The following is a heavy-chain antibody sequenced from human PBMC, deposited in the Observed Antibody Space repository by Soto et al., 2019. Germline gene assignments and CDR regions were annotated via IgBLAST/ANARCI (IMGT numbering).Heavy chain of an antibody. CDR1: GFTFSSYS. V-gene: IGHV3-21*01. CDR3: VRDYDFWSGYPWFDP. J-gene: IGHJ5*02. Sequence: GGSLRLSCAASGFTFSSYSMNWVRQAPGKGLEWVSSISSSSSYIYYADSVKGRFTISRDNAKNSLYLQMNSLRAEDTAVYYCVRDYDFWSGYPWFDPWGQGTLVTVSS. D-gene: IGHD3-3*01. CDR2: ISSSSSYI.